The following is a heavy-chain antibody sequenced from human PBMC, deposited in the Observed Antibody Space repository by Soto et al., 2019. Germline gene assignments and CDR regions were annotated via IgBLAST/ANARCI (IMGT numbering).Heavy chain of an antibody. J-gene: IGHJ4*02. CDR1: GFTFSSYA. Sequence: GGSLRLSCAASGFTFSSYAMSWVRQAPGKGLEWVSAISGSGGSTYYADSVKGRFTISRDNSKNTLYLQMNSLRAEDTAVYYCAKDPLLRYFDWLLYEDYWGQGTLVTVSS. CDR3: AKDPLLRYFDWLLYEDY. CDR2: ISGSGGST. V-gene: IGHV3-23*01. D-gene: IGHD3-9*01.